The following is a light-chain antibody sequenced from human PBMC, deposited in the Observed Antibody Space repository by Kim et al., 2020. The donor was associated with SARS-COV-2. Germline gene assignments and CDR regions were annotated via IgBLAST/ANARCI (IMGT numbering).Light chain of an antibody. V-gene: IGKV1-39*01. CDR2: AAS. CDR3: QQNYITPFT. J-gene: IGKJ3*01. CDR1: QSISSH. Sequence: DIQMTQSPSSLSASVGDRVIITCRTTQSISSHLNWYQQKPGRAPKLLISAASTLQGGVPSRFSGSGSETDFTLTISSLQPEDFATYFCQQNYITPFTFGPGTKVDIK.